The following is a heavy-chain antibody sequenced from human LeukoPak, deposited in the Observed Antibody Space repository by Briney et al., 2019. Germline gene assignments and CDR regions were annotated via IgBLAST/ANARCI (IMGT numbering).Heavy chain of an antibody. CDR1: GFSFSSHG. J-gene: IGHJ4*02. V-gene: IGHV3-23*01. D-gene: IGHD2-2*01. Sequence: GGSLRFSCAASGFSFSSHGMSWVRRAPGKGLEWVSGIIGGAGSTYYADSVKGRFTISRDNSKNTLYLQMNSLRAEDTAVYYCAHGSMYQLDYWGQGTQVTVSS. CDR2: IIGGAGST. CDR3: AHGSMYQLDY.